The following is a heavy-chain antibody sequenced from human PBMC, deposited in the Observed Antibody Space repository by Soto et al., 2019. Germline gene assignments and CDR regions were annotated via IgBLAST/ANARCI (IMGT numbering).Heavy chain of an antibody. V-gene: IGHV3-48*01. Sequence: GGSLRLSCAASGFTFSSYSMSWVRQAPGKGLEWISYISSSSRAIYYADSVKGRFTISRDNAENSLYLQMDSLRAEDTAVYYCATWTTGMDVWGKGTTVTVSS. CDR2: ISSSSRAI. CDR3: ATWTTGMDV. CDR1: GFTFSSYS. D-gene: IGHD4-17*01. J-gene: IGHJ6*01.